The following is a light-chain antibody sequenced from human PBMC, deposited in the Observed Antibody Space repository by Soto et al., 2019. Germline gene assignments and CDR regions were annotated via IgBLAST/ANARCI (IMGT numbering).Light chain of an antibody. CDR1: QSVLYSSNNKNY. CDR3: QQYESTPPT. CDR2: WAS. Sequence: IVMTQSPDSLAVSLGERATINCKSSQSVLYSSNNKNYLAWYQQRPGQPPKLLIYWASTRKSGVPDRFSGSGSGTDFTLTITSLQAEDVAVYYCQQYESTPPTFGQGTKLEIK. V-gene: IGKV4-1*01. J-gene: IGKJ2*01.